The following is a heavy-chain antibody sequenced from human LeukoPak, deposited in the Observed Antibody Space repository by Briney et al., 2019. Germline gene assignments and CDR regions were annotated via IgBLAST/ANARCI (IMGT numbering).Heavy chain of an antibody. CDR3: ARDRYSSGWYGYFDY. V-gene: IGHV3-48*01. CDR1: GFTFSSFN. J-gene: IGHJ4*02. Sequence: GGSLRLSCAASGFTFSSFNMNRVRQAPGKGLEWVSNISSSGSAIYYADSVKGRFTISRDNAKDSLYLQMNSLRAEDTAVYYCARDRYSSGWYGYFDYWGQGTLVTVSS. CDR2: ISSSGSAI. D-gene: IGHD6-19*01.